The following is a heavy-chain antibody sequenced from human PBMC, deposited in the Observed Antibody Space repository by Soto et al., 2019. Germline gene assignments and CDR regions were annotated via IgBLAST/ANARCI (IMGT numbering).Heavy chain of an antibody. J-gene: IGHJ4*02. CDR2: ITSSSSTT. CDR3: ARHLNYGFDY. V-gene: IGHV3-48*02. CDR1: GFTFTSYS. Sequence: PGGSLRLSCAASGFTFTSYSMNWVRQAPGKGLEWISYITSSSSTTYADSVKGRFTISRDNAENSLSLQMNNLRDEDTAVYYCARHLNYGFDYWGQGILVTVSS. D-gene: IGHD4-17*01.